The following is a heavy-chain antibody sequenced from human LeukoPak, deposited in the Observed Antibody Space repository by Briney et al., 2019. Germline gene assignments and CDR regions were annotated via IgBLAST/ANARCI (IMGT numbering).Heavy chain of an antibody. V-gene: IGHV3-15*01. D-gene: IGHD5-18*01. J-gene: IGHJ4*02. Sequence: PGGSLRLSCAASGFTFSNAWMSWVRQAPGKGLEWVGRIKSKTDGRTTDYAAPVKGRFTISRDDSKNTLYLQMNSLKTEDTAVYYCTTGYSYGYYWGQGTLVTVSS. CDR2: IKSKTDGRTT. CDR1: GFTFSNAW. CDR3: TTGYSYGYY.